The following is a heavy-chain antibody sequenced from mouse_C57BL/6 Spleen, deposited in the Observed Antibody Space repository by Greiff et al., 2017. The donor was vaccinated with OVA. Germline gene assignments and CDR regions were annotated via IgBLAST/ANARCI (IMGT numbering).Heavy chain of an antibody. V-gene: IGHV1-63*01. CDR1: GYTFTNYW. Sequence: VKLVESGAELVRPGTSVKMSCKASGYTFTNYWIGWAKQRPGHGLEWIGDIYPGGGYTNYNEKFKGKATLTADKSSSTAYMQFSSLTSEDSAIYYCARKDMAMDYWGQGTSVTVSS. CDR2: IYPGGGYT. CDR3: ARKDMAMDY. J-gene: IGHJ4*01.